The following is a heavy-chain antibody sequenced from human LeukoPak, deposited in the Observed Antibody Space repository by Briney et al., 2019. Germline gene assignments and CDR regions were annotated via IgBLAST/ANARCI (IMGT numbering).Heavy chain of an antibody. CDR1: GFTFSSYS. Sequence: PGGSLRLSCAASGFTFSSYSMNWVRQAPGKGLEWVSYISSSSSTIYYADSVKGRFTISRDNAKNSLYLQMNSLRAEDTAVYYCARERGPPTVTKELGAFDIWGQGTMVTVSS. J-gene: IGHJ3*02. V-gene: IGHV3-48*04. CDR3: ARERGPPTVTKELGAFDI. D-gene: IGHD4-17*01. CDR2: ISSSSSTI.